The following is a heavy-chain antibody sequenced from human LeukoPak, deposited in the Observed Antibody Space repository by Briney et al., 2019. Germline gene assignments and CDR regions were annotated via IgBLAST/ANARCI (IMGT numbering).Heavy chain of an antibody. CDR1: GYSFASYW. V-gene: IGHV5-51*01. CDR3: ARHDYGGNLALDY. D-gene: IGHD4-23*01. Sequence: GESLKISCKGSGYSFASYWIAWVRQMPGKGLEWMGIIYPGDSDTRNSPSHEGQVTMSADKFVSTVYLQWSSLKASDTAMYYCARHDYGGNLALDYWGQGTQVTVSS. J-gene: IGHJ4*02. CDR2: IYPGDSDT.